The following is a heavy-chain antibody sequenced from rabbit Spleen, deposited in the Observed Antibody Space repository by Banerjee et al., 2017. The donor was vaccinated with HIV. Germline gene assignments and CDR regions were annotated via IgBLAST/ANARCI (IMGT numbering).Heavy chain of an antibody. CDR1: GFDFSSYYM. V-gene: IGHV1S45*01. CDR2: IYANSGST. Sequence: QEQLEESGGRLVQPGGSLTLSCKASGFDFSSYYMSWVRQAPGKGLEWIGCIYANSGSTNYANWAKGRFTISKVSSTTVTLQMTSLTVADTATYWCARAANTIGYSSGLWGPGTLVTVS. J-gene: IGHJ4*01. CDR3: ARAANTIGYSSGL. D-gene: IGHD5-1*01.